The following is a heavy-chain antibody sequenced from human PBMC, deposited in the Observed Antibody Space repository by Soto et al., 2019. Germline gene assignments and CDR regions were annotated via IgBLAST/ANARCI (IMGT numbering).Heavy chain of an antibody. V-gene: IGHV1-18*01. CDR2: ISAYKGDT. CDR1: GYIFIRYG. Sequence: QVQLVQSGAEVKKPGASVKVSCKASGYIFIRYGISWVREAPGQGLEWMGWISAYKGDTNYAQKVQGRVTMTTDTSTSTAYMEVRSLRFDGTAVYYCARTSYVWGSYRSDDALDIWGQGTMVTVSS. J-gene: IGHJ3*02. CDR3: ARTSYVWGSYRSDDALDI. D-gene: IGHD3-16*02.